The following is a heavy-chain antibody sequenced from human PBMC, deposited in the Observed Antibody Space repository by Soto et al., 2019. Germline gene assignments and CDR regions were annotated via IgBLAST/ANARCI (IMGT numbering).Heavy chain of an antibody. V-gene: IGHV1-69*06. J-gene: IGHJ4*01. CDR2: ITPILRET. CDR1: GGTFSTYT. D-gene: IGHD5-18*01. Sequence: QVHLVQSGTEVRKPGSSVTVSCKVSGGTFSTYTISWVRQAPGQGLQWMGGITPILRETTDAQNFQGRVSTTADNSSTTAYMELSDLTSEDTAVYYCGRAPRYSVPTSYSLDQWGHGTRCTVAS. CDR3: GRAPRYSVPTSYSLDQ.